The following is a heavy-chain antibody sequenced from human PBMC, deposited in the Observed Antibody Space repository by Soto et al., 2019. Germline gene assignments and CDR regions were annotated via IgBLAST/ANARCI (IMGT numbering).Heavy chain of an antibody. D-gene: IGHD3-3*01. Sequence: SETLSLTCTVSGGSISSGVYYWSWIRQHPGKGLEWIGYIYYSGSTYYNPSLKSRVTISVDTSKNQFSLKLSSVTAADTAVYYCARARITIFGVEDYYYGMDVWGQGTTVTVSS. CDR1: GGSISSGVYY. CDR3: ARARITIFGVEDYYYGMDV. J-gene: IGHJ6*02. V-gene: IGHV4-31*03. CDR2: IYYSGST.